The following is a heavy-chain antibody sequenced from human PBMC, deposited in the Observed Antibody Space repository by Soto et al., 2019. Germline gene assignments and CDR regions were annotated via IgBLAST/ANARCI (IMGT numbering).Heavy chain of an antibody. CDR1: GGSISSGGYY. J-gene: IGHJ6*02. CDR3: ARDWLQEYYYGMDV. CDR2: IYYSGST. V-gene: IGHV4-31*03. D-gene: IGHD5-12*01. Sequence: SETLSLTCTVSGGSISSGGYYWSWIRQHPGKGLEWIGYIYYSGSTYYNPCLKSRVTISVDTSKNKFSLKLSSVTAADTAVYYCARDWLQEYYYGMDVWGQGTTVTVSS.